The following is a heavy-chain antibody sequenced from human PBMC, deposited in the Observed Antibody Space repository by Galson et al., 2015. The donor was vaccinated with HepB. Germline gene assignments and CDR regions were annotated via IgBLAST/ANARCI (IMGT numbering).Heavy chain of an antibody. CDR2: FDPEDGET. Sequence: SVKVSCKISGYTLTELSMHWVRQAPGKGLEWMGGFDPEDGETIYAQKFQGRVTMTEDTSTDTAYMELSSLRSEDTAVYYCATAQDIVVVPAAIPDSNWFDPWGQGTLVTVSS. V-gene: IGHV1-24*01. CDR3: ATAQDIVVVPAAIPDSNWFDP. J-gene: IGHJ5*02. CDR1: GYTLTELS. D-gene: IGHD2-2*02.